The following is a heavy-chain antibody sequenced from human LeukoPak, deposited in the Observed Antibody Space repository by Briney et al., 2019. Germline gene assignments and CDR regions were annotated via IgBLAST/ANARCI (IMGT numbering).Heavy chain of an antibody. CDR3: AEALDYGGNSGAFDI. J-gene: IGHJ3*02. Sequence: PSETLSLTCAVSGYSISSGYYWGWIRQPPGKGLEWIGSIYHSGSTYYNPSLKSRVTISVDTSKNQFSLKLSSVTAADTAVYYCAEALDYGGNSGAFDIWGQGTMVAVSS. D-gene: IGHD4-23*01. V-gene: IGHV4-38-2*01. CDR2: IYHSGST. CDR1: GYSISSGYY.